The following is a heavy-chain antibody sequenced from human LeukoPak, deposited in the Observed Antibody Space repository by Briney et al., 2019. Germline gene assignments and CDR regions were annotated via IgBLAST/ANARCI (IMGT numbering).Heavy chain of an antibody. Sequence: SETLSLTCTVSGGSITHSTYYWVWIRQSPGEELEWIGSLYYSRRTSYSPSLESRVTISVDTSKKQFSLNLSSVTAADTAVYFCARGYYHILAGFYSSHFGYWGQGTLVTVSS. CDR1: GGSITHSTYY. CDR3: ARGYYHILAGFYSSHFGY. J-gene: IGHJ4*02. D-gene: IGHD3-9*01. CDR2: LYYSRRT. V-gene: IGHV4-39*07.